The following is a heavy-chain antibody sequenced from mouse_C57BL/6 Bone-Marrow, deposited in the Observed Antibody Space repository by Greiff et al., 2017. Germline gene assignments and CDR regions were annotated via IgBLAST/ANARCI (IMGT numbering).Heavy chain of an antibody. D-gene: IGHD1-1*01. J-gene: IGHJ3*01. Sequence: DVKLVESGGGLVKPGGSLKLSCAASGFTFSSYTMSWVRQTPEKRLEWVATISGGGGNTYYPDSVKGRFTISRDNAKNTLYLQMSSLRSEDTALYYCARPYGSSSWFAYWGQGTLVTVSA. CDR3: ARPYGSSSWFAY. CDR2: ISGGGGNT. V-gene: IGHV5-9*01. CDR1: GFTFSSYT.